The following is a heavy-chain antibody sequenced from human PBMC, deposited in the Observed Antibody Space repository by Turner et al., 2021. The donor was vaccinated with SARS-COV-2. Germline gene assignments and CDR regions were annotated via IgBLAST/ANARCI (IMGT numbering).Heavy chain of an antibody. CDR3: AKDLGQLDWFDP. CDR1: GFTFSSFG. J-gene: IGHJ5*02. CDR2: RWYDGRKE. D-gene: IGHD6-13*01. Sequence: QVQLVESGGGVVQPGRSLRLLCAASGFTFSSFGMHWVGQAPGRGLEWVAVRWYDGRKEYDADSVKGRFTITRDNSKITLYLQMNSLRAEDTAVYYCAKDLGQLDWFDPWGQGTLVTVSS. V-gene: IGHV3-33*06.